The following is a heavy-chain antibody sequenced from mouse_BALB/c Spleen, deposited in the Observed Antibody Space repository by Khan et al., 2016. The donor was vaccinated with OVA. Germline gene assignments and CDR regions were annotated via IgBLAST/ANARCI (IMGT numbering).Heavy chain of an antibody. CDR1: GYTFTDYA. D-gene: IGHD2-3*01. V-gene: IGHV1S137*01. CDR3: ATPSYDGYYGY. Sequence: QVRLQQSGPELVRPGVSVKISCKGSGYTFTDYAMYWVKQSHAKSLEWIGLISTYSGSTNYNQKFKGKATMTVDTSSSTAYMELARLTSEDAAIXYCATPSYDGYYGYWGHGTTRTFSS. CDR2: ISTYSGST. J-gene: IGHJ2*01.